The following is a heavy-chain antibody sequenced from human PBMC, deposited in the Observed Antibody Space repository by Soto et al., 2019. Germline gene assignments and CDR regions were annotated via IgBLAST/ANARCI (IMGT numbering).Heavy chain of an antibody. V-gene: IGHV1-8*01. CDR1: GYTFAMYD. CDR2: MNPNSGNT. CDR3: ARGKNPGSSFNWFDP. J-gene: IGHJ5*02. Sequence: ASVKVSCKASGYTFAMYDINWVLQSTVQWLEWMGWMNPNSGNTDYARKFQGRITMTRDTSIRTAYMELSGLTSEDTAVYYCARGKNPGSSFNWFDPWGQGTLVTVSS. D-gene: IGHD6-6*01.